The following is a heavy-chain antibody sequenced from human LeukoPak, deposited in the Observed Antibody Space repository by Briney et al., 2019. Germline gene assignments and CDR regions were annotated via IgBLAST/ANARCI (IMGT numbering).Heavy chain of an antibody. Sequence: PLETLSLTCIVSGGSLSSGPYYWGWIRQPPGKGLEWIGSIFPSGSTYSNPSLKSRVTISVDTSKNQISQKMSSVTAADTAVYYCASHGSLRSGLYKRGQGSLVTVSS. V-gene: IGHV4-39*01. CDR1: GGSLSSGPYY. CDR2: IFPSGST. D-gene: IGHD3-16*01. CDR3: ASHGSLRSGLYK. J-gene: IGHJ4*02.